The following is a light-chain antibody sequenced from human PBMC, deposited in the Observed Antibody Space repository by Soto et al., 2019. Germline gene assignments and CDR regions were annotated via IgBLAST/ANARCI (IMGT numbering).Light chain of an antibody. CDR2: WAS. J-gene: IGKJ1*01. CDR3: QQYVTSPWT. Sequence: DIVMTQSPDSLAVSLGERATFNCKSSQSILDRSKNKYYLAWYQQKSGQPPKLLIYWASLRESGVPDRFTGSGSGTDFTLPISSLQAEEVAVYYCQQYVTSPWTFGQGTKVEI. CDR1: QSILDRSKNKYY. V-gene: IGKV4-1*01.